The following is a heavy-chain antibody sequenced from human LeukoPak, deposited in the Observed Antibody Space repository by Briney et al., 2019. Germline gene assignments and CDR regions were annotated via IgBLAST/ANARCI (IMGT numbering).Heavy chain of an antibody. V-gene: IGHV4-38-2*02. CDR2: IYHSGST. J-gene: IGHJ4*02. D-gene: IGHD2-8*01. Sequence: PSETLSLTCTVSGYSISSGYYWGWIRQPPGKGLEWIGSIYHSGSTYYNPSLKSRVTKSVDTSKNQFSLKLSSVTAADTAVYYCGGINGVDFDYWGQGTLVTVSS. CDR1: GYSISSGYY. CDR3: GGINGVDFDY.